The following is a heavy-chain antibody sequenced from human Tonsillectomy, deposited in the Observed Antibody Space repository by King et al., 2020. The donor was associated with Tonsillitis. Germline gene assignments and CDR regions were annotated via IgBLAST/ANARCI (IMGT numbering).Heavy chain of an antibody. CDR1: GFSFSNDD. V-gene: IGHV3-30*02. CDR2: IRNDGTYK. J-gene: IGHJ6*02. D-gene: IGHD3-10*01. Sequence: VQLVESGGGVVQPGGSLRLSCAASGFSFSNDDMHWVRQAPGRGLEWVTFIRNDGTYKYYAGSVKGRFTISRDNSKNTLYLQMNSLTTEDTAVYYCAKEGGISGLGGMDVWGQGTTVTVS. CDR3: AKEGGISGLGGMDV.